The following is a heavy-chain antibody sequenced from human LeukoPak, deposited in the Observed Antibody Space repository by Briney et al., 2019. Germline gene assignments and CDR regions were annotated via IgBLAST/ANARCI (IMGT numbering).Heavy chain of an antibody. CDR1: GFTFSSYG. CDR3: AKDLNHDCGDPESQLDY. V-gene: IGHV3-30*02. D-gene: IGHD4-17*01. J-gene: IGHJ4*02. Sequence: GGSLRLSCAASGFTFSSYGMHWVRQAPGRGLEWVAFIRYDGSNKYYADSVKGRFTISRDNSKNTLYLQMNSLRAEDTAVYYCAKDLNHDCGDPESQLDYWGQGTLVTVSS. CDR2: IRYDGSNK.